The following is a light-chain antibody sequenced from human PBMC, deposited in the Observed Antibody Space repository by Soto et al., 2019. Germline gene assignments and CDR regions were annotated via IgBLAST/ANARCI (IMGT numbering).Light chain of an antibody. CDR2: DAS. Sequence: LTLSPATLSLSPGERATLSCRASQSVSSYLAWYQQKPGQAPRLLIYDASNRATGIPARFSGSGSGTDFTLTISSLEPEDFAVYYCQQRSNWPITFGQGRLLETK. V-gene: IGKV3-11*01. CDR3: QQRSNWPIT. J-gene: IGKJ5*01. CDR1: QSVSSY.